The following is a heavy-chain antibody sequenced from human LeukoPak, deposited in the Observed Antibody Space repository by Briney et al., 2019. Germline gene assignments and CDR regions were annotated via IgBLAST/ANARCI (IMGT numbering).Heavy chain of an antibody. CDR3: AKDPDYDFWSAGGRGGAFDI. J-gene: IGHJ3*02. CDR2: ISGDGSTT. D-gene: IGHD3-3*01. CDR1: GFTFSNYW. V-gene: IGHV3-74*01. Sequence: GGSLRLSCAASGFTFSNYWMHWVRQAPGKGLVWVSRISGDGSTTSYADSVKGRFTISRDNSKNTLYLQMNSLRAEDTAVYYCAKDPDYDFWSAGGRGGAFDIWGQGTMVTVSS.